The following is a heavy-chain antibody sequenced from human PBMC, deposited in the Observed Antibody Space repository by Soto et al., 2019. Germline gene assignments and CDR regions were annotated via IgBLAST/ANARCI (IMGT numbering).Heavy chain of an antibody. D-gene: IGHD6-13*01. CDR2: IKQDGSET. Sequence: GGSLRLSCAASGFTFSSYWMSWVRQAPGKGLEWVANIKQDGSETYYVDSVKGRFTISRDNAKNSLYLQMNSLRAEDTAVYYCARYSGDSSSSYYYYYGMDVWGQGTTVTVSS. V-gene: IGHV3-7*01. CDR1: GFTFSSYW. J-gene: IGHJ6*02. CDR3: ARYSGDSSSSYYYYYGMDV.